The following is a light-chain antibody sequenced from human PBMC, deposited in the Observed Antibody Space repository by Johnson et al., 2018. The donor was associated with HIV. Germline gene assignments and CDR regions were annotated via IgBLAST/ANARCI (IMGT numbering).Light chain of an antibody. CDR3: GTWDSSLSAYV. CDR1: SSDMGHYA. V-gene: IGLV1-51*02. CDR2: ENN. Sequence: VLTQPPSVSAAPGQKVTISCSGSSSDMGHYAVSWYQQLPGTAPKLLIYENNKRPSGIPDRFSGSTSGTSATLGITGLQTGDEADYYCGTWDSSLSAYVFGTGTKVTVL. J-gene: IGLJ1*01.